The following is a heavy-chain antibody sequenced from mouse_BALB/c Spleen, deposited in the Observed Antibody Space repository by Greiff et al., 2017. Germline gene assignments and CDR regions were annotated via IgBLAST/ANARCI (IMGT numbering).Heavy chain of an antibody. J-gene: IGHJ1*01. CDR3: ATYGSKGYWYFDV. CDR2: ISYDGSN. V-gene: IGHV3-6*02. CDR1: GYSITSGYY. Sequence: DVKLVESGPGLVKPSQSLSLTCSVTGYSITSGYYWNWIRQFPGNKLEWMGYISYDGSNNYNPSLKNRISITRDTSKNQFFLKLNSVTTEDTATYYCATYGSKGYWYFDVWGAGTTVTVSS. D-gene: IGHD1-1*01.